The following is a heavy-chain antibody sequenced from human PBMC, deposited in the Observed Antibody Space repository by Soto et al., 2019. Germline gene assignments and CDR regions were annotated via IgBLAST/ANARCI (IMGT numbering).Heavy chain of an antibody. J-gene: IGHJ3*02. CDR1: GFTFSSYA. D-gene: IGHD2-2*01. CDR2: ISGSGGST. Sequence: GGSLRLSCAASGFTFSSYAMSWVRQAPGKGLEWVSAISGSGGSTYYADSVKGRFTISRDNSKNPLYLQMNSLRAEDTAVYYCAKDEGYCSSTSCYWGAFDIWGQGTMVTVSS. CDR3: AKDEGYCSSTSCYWGAFDI. V-gene: IGHV3-23*01.